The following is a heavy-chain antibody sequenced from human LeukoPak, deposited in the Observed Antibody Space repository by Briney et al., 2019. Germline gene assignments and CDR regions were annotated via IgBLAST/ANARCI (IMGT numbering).Heavy chain of an antibody. CDR3: AREGTPYYYDSSGYYRYYYYGMDV. CDR1: GYTFTSYY. V-gene: IGHV1-46*01. J-gene: IGHJ6*02. D-gene: IGHD3-22*01. CDR2: INPSGGST. Sequence: GASVKVSCKASGYTFTSYYMHWVRQAPGQGLEWMGIINPSGGSTSYAQKFQGRVTITADESTSTAYMELSSLRSEDTAVYYCAREGTPYYYDSSGYYRYYYYGMDVWGQGTTVTVSS.